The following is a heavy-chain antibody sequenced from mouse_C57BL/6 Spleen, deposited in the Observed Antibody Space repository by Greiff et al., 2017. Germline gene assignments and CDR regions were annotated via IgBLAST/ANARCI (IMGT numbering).Heavy chain of an antibody. CDR1: GFTFSSYA. Sequence: EVKLVESGGGLVKPGGSLKLSCAASGFTFSSYAMSWVRQTPEKRLAWVATISDGGSYTYYPDNVKGRFTISRDNAKNNLYLQMSHLKSEDTAMYYCARDRAGSRYFDVWGTGTTVTVSS. CDR3: ARDRAGSRYFDV. D-gene: IGHD1-1*01. CDR2: ISDGGSYT. J-gene: IGHJ1*03. V-gene: IGHV5-4*01.